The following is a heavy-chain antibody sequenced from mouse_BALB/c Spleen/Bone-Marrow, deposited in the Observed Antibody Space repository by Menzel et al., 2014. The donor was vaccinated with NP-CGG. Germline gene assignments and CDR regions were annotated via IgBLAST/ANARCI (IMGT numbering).Heavy chain of an antibody. J-gene: IGHJ3*01. Sequence: EVQGVESGGGLVQPKGSLKLSCAASGFTFNAYAMNWVRQAPGKGLEWVARIRSKSNNYATYYADSVKGRFIISRDDSQSMLYLQMNNLKPEDTAMYYCVSPYEPAWFVYWGQGTLVTVSA. V-gene: IGHV10-1*02. CDR3: VSPYEPAWFVY. CDR1: GFTFNAYA. CDR2: IRSKSNNYAT. D-gene: IGHD2-3*01.